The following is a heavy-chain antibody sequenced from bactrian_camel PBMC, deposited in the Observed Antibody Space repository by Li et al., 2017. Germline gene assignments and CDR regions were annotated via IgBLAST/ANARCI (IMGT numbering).Heavy chain of an antibody. J-gene: IGHJ4*01. CDR1: GDTYCIVS. D-gene: IGHD2*01. Sequence: QLVESGGGSVQSGGSLKLSCAASGDTYCIVSMGWFRQAPGKEREGVAAINRGVSTTYADSVKGRVTISQDNAKNTVYLQMNSLKSEDGAMYYCAADRGIPCLNTGPIGFSYLGQGTQVTVS. V-gene: IGHV3S53*01. CDR2: INRGVST.